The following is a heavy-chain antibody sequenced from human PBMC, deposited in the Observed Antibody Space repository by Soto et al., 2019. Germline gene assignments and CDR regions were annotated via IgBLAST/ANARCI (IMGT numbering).Heavy chain of an antibody. CDR1: GYTFTSYA. D-gene: IGHD3-22*01. V-gene: IGHV1-3*01. Sequence: ASVKVSCKASGYTFTSYAMHWVRQAPGQRLEWMGWINAGNGNTKYSQKFQGRVTITRDTSASTAYMELSSLRSEDTAVYYCPRDRGNSTGYYLFDYWGQGTLVTVSS. CDR3: PRDRGNSTGYYLFDY. J-gene: IGHJ4*02. CDR2: INAGNGNT.